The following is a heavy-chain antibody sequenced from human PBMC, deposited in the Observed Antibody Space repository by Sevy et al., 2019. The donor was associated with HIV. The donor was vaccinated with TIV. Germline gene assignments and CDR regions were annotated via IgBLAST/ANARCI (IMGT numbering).Heavy chain of an antibody. J-gene: IGHJ3*02. D-gene: IGHD3-3*01. Sequence: GESLKISCAASGFTFSGSAMHWVRQASGKGLEWVGRIRSKANSYATAYAASVKGRFTISRDDSKNTAYLQMNSLKTEDTAVYYCTSWAGYDFWSGPNDAFDIWGQRTMVTVSS. V-gene: IGHV3-73*01. CDR3: TSWAGYDFWSGPNDAFDI. CDR2: IRSKANSYAT. CDR1: GFTFSGSA.